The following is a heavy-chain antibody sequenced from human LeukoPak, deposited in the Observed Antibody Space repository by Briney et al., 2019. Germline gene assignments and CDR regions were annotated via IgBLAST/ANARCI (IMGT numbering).Heavy chain of an antibody. Sequence: SETLSLTCTVSGGSISTYYWSWIRQPPGKGLEWIGYIYYSGSTYYNPSLKSRVTISVDTSKNQFSLKLSSVTAADTAVYYCARDLVLARLFDYWGQGTLVTVSS. J-gene: IGHJ4*02. CDR1: GGSISTYY. CDR3: ARDLVLARLFDY. D-gene: IGHD3-3*01. V-gene: IGHV4-30-4*08. CDR2: IYYSGST.